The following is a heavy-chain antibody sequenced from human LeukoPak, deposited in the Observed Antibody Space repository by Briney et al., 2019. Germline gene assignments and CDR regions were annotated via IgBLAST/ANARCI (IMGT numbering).Heavy chain of an antibody. CDR3: ARGLRTTVPSDY. CDR1: GYTFTSYD. V-gene: IGHV1-8*03. Sequence: ASVKVSCKASGYTFTSYDINWVRQATGQGLEWMGWMNPNSGNTGYAQKFQGRVTITWNTSISTAYMELSSLRSEDTAVYYRARGLRTTVPSDYWGQGTLVTVSS. D-gene: IGHD4-11*01. J-gene: IGHJ4*02. CDR2: MNPNSGNT.